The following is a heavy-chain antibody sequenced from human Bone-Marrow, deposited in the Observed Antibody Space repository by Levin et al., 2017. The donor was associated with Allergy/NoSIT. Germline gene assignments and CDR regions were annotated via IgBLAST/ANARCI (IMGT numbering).Heavy chain of an antibody. CDR1: GGSISPYY. D-gene: IGHD2-21*01. J-gene: IGHJ6*02. CDR3: ARLGEIVVNDSYFYGMDV. V-gene: IGHV4-4*07. Sequence: SETLSLTCTVSGGSISPYYWTWIRHAAGKGLEWIGRIFSSGETNYNSSLRSRITMSVDTSRNQFSLKMTSVTAADTAVYYCARLGEIVVNDSYFYGMDVWGQGTTVTVSS. CDR2: IFSSGET.